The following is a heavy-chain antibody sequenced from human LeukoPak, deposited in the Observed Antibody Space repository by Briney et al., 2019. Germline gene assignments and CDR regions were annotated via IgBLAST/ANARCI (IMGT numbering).Heavy chain of an antibody. CDR3: ARSSGTLPYFNY. V-gene: IGHV4-59*08. D-gene: IGHD3-22*01. Sequence: SETLSLTRTVSGGSISLHYWNWIRQPPGKGLEWIGYIYNSGNTNYNPSLKSRVTISVDTSKNQFSLRLSSVTAADTAMYYCARSSGTLPYFNYWGQGTLVPVSS. J-gene: IGHJ4*02. CDR2: IYNSGNT. CDR1: GGSISLHY.